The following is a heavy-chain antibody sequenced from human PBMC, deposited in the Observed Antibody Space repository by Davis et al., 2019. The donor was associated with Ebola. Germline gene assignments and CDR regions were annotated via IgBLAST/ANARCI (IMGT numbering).Heavy chain of an antibody. Sequence: ASVKVSCKASGYTFTNYGITWVRQAPGQGLEWMGWINPHNGNTNYAQNVQGRVIMTSDTATTTAYMEVGSLRSDDTAVYYCARGENVAAAGDYWGQGTLVTVSS. CDR1: GYTFTNYG. V-gene: IGHV1-18*04. D-gene: IGHD6-13*01. CDR3: ARGENVAAAGDY. J-gene: IGHJ4*02. CDR2: INPHNGNT.